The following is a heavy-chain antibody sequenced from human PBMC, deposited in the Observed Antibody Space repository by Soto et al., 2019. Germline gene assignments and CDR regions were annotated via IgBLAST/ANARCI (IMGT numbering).Heavy chain of an antibody. J-gene: IGHJ6*02. CDR2: IYYSGST. CDR3: ARDPIPRFDWLLPRYYYGMDV. CDR1: GGSISSGGYY. V-gene: IGHV4-61*08. Sequence: PSETLSLTCTVSGGSISSGGYYWSWIRQHPGKGLEWIGYIYYSGSTNYNPSLKSRVTISVDTSKNQFSLKLSSVTAADTAVYYCARDPIPRFDWLLPRYYYGMDVWGQGTTVTVSS. D-gene: IGHD3-9*01.